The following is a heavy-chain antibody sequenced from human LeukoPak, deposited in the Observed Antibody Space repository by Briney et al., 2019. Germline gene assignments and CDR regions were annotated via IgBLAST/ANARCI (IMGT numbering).Heavy chain of an antibody. Sequence: SETLSLTCTVAGGSISSYYWSWIRQPAGKGLEWIGRIYTSGSTNYNPSLKSRVTMSVDTSKNQFSLKLSSVTAAATAVYYCARDTYGGNSPYFDYWGQGTLVTVSS. CDR1: GGSISSYY. D-gene: IGHD4-23*01. V-gene: IGHV4-4*07. J-gene: IGHJ4*02. CDR3: ARDTYGGNSPYFDY. CDR2: IYTSGST.